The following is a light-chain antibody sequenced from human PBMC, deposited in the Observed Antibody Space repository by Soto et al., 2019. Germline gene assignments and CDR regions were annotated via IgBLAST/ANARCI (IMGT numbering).Light chain of an antibody. CDR2: GVN. CDR1: SSDIGRYNY. V-gene: IGLV2-14*01. J-gene: IGLJ2*01. Sequence: QSVLTQPASVSGPPGQSITISCTGTSSDIGRYNYVSWYQQHPGKAPRLVISGVNKRPSGISNRFSGSKSGNTASLTISGLQADDEAIYYCASYTSTTTLVVFGGGTQLTVL. CDR3: ASYTSTTTLVV.